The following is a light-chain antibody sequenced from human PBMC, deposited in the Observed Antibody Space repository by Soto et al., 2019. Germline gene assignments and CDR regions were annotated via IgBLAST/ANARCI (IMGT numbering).Light chain of an antibody. V-gene: IGLV6-57*02. J-gene: IGLJ2*01. CDR1: SGSIASHY. CDR2: EDN. Sequence: NFMLTQPHSVSESPGKTVTISCTGSSGSIASHYVQWYQQRPGSAPTTVIYEDNQRPSEVPDRFSGSIDSSSNSASLTISGLKTEDEADYYCQSYDDSSVVFGGGTKLTVL. CDR3: QSYDDSSVV.